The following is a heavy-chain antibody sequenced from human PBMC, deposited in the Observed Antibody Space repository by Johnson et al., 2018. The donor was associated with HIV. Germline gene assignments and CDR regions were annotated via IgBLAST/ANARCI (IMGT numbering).Heavy chain of an antibody. D-gene: IGHD4-17*01. CDR3: ARDKYGVPSGTFDI. J-gene: IGHJ3*02. V-gene: IGHV3-23*04. CDR1: GFTLDDYG. Sequence: VQLVESGGGLVQPGRSLRLSCAASGFTLDDYGIHWVRQAPGKGLEWVSAISGSGGSTYYADSVKGRFTISRDNSKNTLYLQMNSLSAEDTAVYYCARDKYGVPSGTFDIWGQGTMVTVSS. CDR2: ISGSGGST.